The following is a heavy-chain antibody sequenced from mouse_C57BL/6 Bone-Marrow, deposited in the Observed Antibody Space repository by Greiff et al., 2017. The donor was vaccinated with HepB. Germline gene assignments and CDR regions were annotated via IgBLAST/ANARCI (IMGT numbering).Heavy chain of an antibody. CDR1: GYTFTDYY. V-gene: IGHV1-76*01. CDR2: IYPGSGNT. J-gene: IGHJ3*01. CDR3: ASSTGTSFAY. Sequence: QVQLQQSGAELVRPGASVKLSCKASGYTFTDYYINWVKQRPGQGLEWIARIYPGSGNTYYNEKFKGKATLTAEKSSSTAYMQRSSLTSEDSAVYFCASSTGTSFAYWGQGTLVTVSA. D-gene: IGHD4-1*02.